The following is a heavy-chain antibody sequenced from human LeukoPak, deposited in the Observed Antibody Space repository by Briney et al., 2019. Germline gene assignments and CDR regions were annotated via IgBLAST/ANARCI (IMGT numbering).Heavy chain of an antibody. CDR1: GGSFSGYY. D-gene: IGHD3-10*01. Sequence: SETLSLTCDVYGGSFSGYYWSWIRQPPGKGLEWIGYIYYSGSTNYKPSLKSRVTISVDTSKNQFSLKLSSVTAADTAVYYCARGGYYGSGNDFRFDPWGQGTLVTVSS. V-gene: IGHV4-59*01. CDR3: ARGGYYGSGNDFRFDP. J-gene: IGHJ5*02. CDR2: IYYSGST.